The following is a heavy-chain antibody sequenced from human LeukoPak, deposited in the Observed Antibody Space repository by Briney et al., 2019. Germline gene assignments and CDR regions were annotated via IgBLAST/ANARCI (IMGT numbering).Heavy chain of an antibody. Sequence: PSETLSLTCAVYGGSFSGYYWSWIRQPPGKGLEWIGEINHSGSTNYNPSLKSRVTISVDTSKNQFSLKLSSVTAAATAVYYCARGRGAFDIWGQGTMVTVSS. D-gene: IGHD5-12*01. CDR1: GGSFSGYY. CDR2: INHSGST. V-gene: IGHV4-34*01. CDR3: ARGRGAFDI. J-gene: IGHJ3*02.